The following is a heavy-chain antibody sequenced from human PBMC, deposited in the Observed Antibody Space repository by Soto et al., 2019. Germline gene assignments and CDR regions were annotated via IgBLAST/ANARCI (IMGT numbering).Heavy chain of an antibody. CDR1: GGSISSYY. J-gene: IGHJ6*03. CDR2: IYYSGST. D-gene: IGHD2-15*01. CDR3: ARGVVAATSYYYMDV. Sequence: SETLSLTCTVSGGSISSYYWSWIRQPPGKGLEWIGYIYYSGSTNYNPSLKSRVTISVDTSKNQFSLKLSSVTAADTAVYYCARGVVAATSYYYMDVWGKGTTVTVSS. V-gene: IGHV4-59*01.